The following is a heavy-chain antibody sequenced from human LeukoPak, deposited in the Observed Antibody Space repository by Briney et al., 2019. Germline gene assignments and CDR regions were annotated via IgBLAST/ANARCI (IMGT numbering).Heavy chain of an antibody. D-gene: IGHD3-3*01. V-gene: IGHV3-23*01. CDR3: AKDVPRADFWSGYAFDY. CDR2: ISGSGGST. J-gene: IGHJ4*02. CDR1: GFTFSSYA. Sequence: GGSLRLSCAASGFTFSSYAMSWVRQAPGKGLELVSAISGSGGSTYYADSVKGRFTISRDNSKNTLYLQMNSLRAEDTAVYYCAKDVPRADFWSGYAFDYWGQGTLVTVSS.